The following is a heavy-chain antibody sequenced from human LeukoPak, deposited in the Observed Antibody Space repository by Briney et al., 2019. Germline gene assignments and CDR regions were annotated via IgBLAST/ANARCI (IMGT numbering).Heavy chain of an antibody. CDR2: IYTSGST. V-gene: IGHV4-4*09. Sequence: SETLTLTCTASGGSISSYYWSWIRQPPGKGLEWIGYIYTSGSTNYNPSLKSRVTISVDTSKNQSPLKLSSVTAADTAVYYCARQVSSSSGRYFYYYMDVWGKGTTVTVSS. D-gene: IGHD6-6*01. CDR3: ARQVSSSSGRYFYYYMDV. J-gene: IGHJ6*03. CDR1: GGSISSYY.